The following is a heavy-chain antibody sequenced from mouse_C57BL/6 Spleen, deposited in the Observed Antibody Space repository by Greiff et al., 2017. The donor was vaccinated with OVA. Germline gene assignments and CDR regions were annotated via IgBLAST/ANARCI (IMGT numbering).Heavy chain of an antibody. CDR3: ARGDYGYLFDY. CDR2: IHPNSGST. Sequence: VQLQQPGAELVKPGASVKLSCKASGYTFTSSWMHWVKQRPGQGLEWIGMIHPNSGSTNYNEKFKSKATLTVDKSSSTAYMQLSSLTSEDSAVYYCARGDYGYLFDYWGQGTTLTVSS. V-gene: IGHV1-64*01. CDR1: GYTFTSSW. D-gene: IGHD2-2*01. J-gene: IGHJ2*01.